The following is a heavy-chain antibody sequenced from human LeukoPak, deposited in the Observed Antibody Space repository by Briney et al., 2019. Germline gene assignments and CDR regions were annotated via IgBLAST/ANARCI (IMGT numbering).Heavy chain of an antibody. CDR1: GGSFSGYY. CDR3: AGFPRQYYYGSGSYRNWFDP. CDR2: INHSGST. J-gene: IGHJ5*02. V-gene: IGHV4-34*01. Sequence: SETLSLTCAVYGGSFSGYYWSWIRQPPGEGLEWIGEINHSGSTNYNPSLKSRVTISVDTSKNQFSLKLSSVTAADTAVYYCAGFPRQYYYGSGSYRNWFDPWGQGTLVTVSS. D-gene: IGHD3-10*01.